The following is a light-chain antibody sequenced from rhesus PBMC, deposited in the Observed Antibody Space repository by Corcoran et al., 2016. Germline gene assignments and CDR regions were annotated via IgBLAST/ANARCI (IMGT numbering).Light chain of an antibody. CDR2: KAS. V-gene: IGKV1-74*01. CDR3: QHGYGTPWT. Sequence: DIQMTQSPSSLSASVGDRVTITCRASENVNNYLNWYQQKPGKAPKLLIYKASTLQSGVPSRISGSGSGTEYTFTISSLQPEDVATYYCQHGYGTPWTFGQGTKVEIK. CDR1: ENVNNY. J-gene: IGKJ1*01.